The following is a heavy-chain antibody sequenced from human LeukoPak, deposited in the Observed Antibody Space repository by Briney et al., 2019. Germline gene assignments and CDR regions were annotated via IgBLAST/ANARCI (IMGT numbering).Heavy chain of an antibody. V-gene: IGHV3-48*03. CDR3: ARPYDSSGYFSLGY. Sequence: PGGSLRLSCAASGFIFSGYEVNWVRQAPGKGLEYISYISSSGSNIYYGDSVKGRFTISRDNAKSSLYLQMNSLRAEDTAVYYCARPYDSSGYFSLGYWGQGTLVTVSS. J-gene: IGHJ4*02. CDR2: ISSSGSNI. D-gene: IGHD3-22*01. CDR1: GFIFSGYE.